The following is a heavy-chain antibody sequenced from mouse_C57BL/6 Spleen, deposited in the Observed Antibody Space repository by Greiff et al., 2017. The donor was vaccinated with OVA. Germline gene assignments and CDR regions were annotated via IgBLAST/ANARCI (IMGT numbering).Heavy chain of an antibody. V-gene: IGHV1-59*01. D-gene: IGHD2-5*01. Sequence: VQLQQPGAELVRPGTSVKLSCKASGYTFTSYWMHWVKQRPGQGLEWIGVIDPSDSYTNYNQKFKGKATLTVDTSSSTAYMQLSSLTSEDSAVYYCARSPAYYSTDYYAMDYWGQGTSGTVSS. CDR3: ARSPAYYSTDYYAMDY. CDR2: IDPSDSYT. J-gene: IGHJ4*01. CDR1: GYTFTSYW.